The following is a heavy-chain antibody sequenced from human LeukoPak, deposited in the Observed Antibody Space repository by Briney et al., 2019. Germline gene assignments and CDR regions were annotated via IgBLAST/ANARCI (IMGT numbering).Heavy chain of an antibody. V-gene: IGHV4-34*01. J-gene: IGHJ4*02. CDR3: ARENSYYDSSGNYYGSGYFDY. CDR1: GESFSGHY. D-gene: IGHD3-22*01. CDR2: VNHSGST. Sequence: SETLSLTCAVSGESFSGHYWSWIRQTPGKGLEWIGEVNHSGSTNYNPSLKSRVTISIDTSKNQFSLRLSSVTAADTAVYYCARENSYYDSSGNYYGSGYFDYWGQGTLVTVSS.